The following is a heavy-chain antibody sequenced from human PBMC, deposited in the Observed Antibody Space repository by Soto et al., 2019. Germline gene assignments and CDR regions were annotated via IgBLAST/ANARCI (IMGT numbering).Heavy chain of an antibody. CDR2: VKSKSDGETT. J-gene: IGHJ4*02. CDR1: GFTFTNAW. V-gene: IGHV3-15*01. Sequence: EVQLVESGGGLVKPGESLGLSCAASGFTFTNAWMGWVRQAPGKGLEWVGWVKSKSDGETTDYAAPVKGRFTISRDDSKNTLYLQMNSLNADDTAVYYCSTDRRIASSDYWGQGTLVTVSS. D-gene: IGHD2-21*01. CDR3: STDRRIASSDY.